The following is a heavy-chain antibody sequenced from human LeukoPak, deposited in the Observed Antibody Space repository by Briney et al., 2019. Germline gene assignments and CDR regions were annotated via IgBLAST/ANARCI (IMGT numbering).Heavy chain of an antibody. CDR1: GYSFTSYW. J-gene: IGHJ4*02. CDR3: ARLKPMVRGVMGSNYFDY. V-gene: IGHV5-51*01. Sequence: GESLKISCKGSGYSFTSYWIGWVRQMPGKGLERMGIIYPGDSDTRYSPSFQGQVTISADKSISTAYLQWSSLKASDTAMYYCARLKPMVRGVMGSNYFDYWGQGTLVTVSS. CDR2: IYPGDSDT. D-gene: IGHD3-10*01.